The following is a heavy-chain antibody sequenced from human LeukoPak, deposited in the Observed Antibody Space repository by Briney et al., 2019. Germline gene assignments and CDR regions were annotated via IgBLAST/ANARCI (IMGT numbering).Heavy chain of an antibody. V-gene: IGHV3-15*01. CDR3: TTGGDEVKYYFDY. D-gene: IGHD2-21*02. CDR2: IKSKTDGGTT. J-gene: IGHJ4*02. Sequence: GGSLRLSCAASGFTFSNAWMSWVRQAPGKGLEWVGRIKSKTDGGTTDYAAPVKGRFNISRDDSKNTLYLQMNSLKTEDTAVYYCTTGGDEVKYYFDYWGQGTLVTASS. CDR1: GFTFSNAW.